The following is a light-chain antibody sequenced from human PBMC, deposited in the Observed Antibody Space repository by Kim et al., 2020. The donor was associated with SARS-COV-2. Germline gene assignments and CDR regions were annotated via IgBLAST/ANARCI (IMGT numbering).Light chain of an antibody. CDR2: EVS. CDR3: TSYTSSNTYG. V-gene: IGLV2-18*02. J-gene: IGLJ1*01. CDR1: SSDVVGYNR. Sequence: GEPVAISGTGTSSDVVGYNRVSWYQHPPGTAPKLIIYEVSHRPSGVPDRFSGSQSGNTASLTISGLQAEDEADYYCTSYTSSNTYGFGSGTKVTVL.